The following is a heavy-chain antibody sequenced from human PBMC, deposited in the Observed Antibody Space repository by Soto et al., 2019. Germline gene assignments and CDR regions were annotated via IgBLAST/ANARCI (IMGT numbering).Heavy chain of an antibody. Sequence: QVQLVQSGAEVKTPGSSVKVSCKASGGIFTRYDIRWVRQAPGQGLEWMGAIIPIFGTANYAQKFQGRVTITVDATTSTAYMELSSLRSEDTAMYYCAINEGRDVSTFDYWGQGTLVTVSS. J-gene: IGHJ4*02. D-gene: IGHD3-10*02. CDR3: AINEGRDVSTFDY. CDR2: IIPIFGTA. V-gene: IGHV1-69*01. CDR1: GGIFTRYD.